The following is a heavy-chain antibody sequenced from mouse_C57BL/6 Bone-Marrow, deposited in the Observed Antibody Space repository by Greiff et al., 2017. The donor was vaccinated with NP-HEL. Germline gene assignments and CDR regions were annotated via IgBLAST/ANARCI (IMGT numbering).Heavy chain of an antibody. D-gene: IGHD2-5*01. V-gene: IGHV1-69*01. CDR1: GYTFTSYW. Sequence: QVQLKQPGAELVMPGASVKLSCKASGYTFTSYWMHWVKQRPGQGLEWIGEIDPSDSYTNYNQKFKGKSTLTVDKSSSTASMQLSSLTSEDSAVYYCARRGLISNYYFDYWGQGTTLTVSS. CDR2: IDPSDSYT. CDR3: ARRGLISNYYFDY. J-gene: IGHJ2*01.